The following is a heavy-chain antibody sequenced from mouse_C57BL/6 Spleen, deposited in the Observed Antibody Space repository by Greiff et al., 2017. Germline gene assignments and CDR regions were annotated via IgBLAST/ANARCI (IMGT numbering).Heavy chain of an antibody. CDR3: ARSGYDSFAMDY. CDR1: GYSFTGYF. Sequence: VQLKQSGPELVKPGDSVKISCKASGYSFTGYFMNWVMQSHGKSLEWIGRINPYNGDTFYNQKFKGKATLTVDKSSSTAHMELRSLTSEDSAVYYCARSGYDSFAMDYWGQGTSVTVSS. J-gene: IGHJ4*01. V-gene: IGHV1-20*01. CDR2: INPYNGDT. D-gene: IGHD2-10*02.